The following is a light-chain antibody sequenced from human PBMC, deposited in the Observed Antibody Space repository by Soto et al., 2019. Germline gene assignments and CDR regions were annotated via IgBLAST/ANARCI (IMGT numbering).Light chain of an antibody. CDR1: QSVSSSY. CDR2: GAS. J-gene: IGKJ1*01. V-gene: IGKV3-20*01. Sequence: EIVLTQSPGTLSLSPGERATLSCRASQSVSSSYLTWYQQKPGQAPRLFIYGASSRATSIPDRFSGSGSGTDFTLTISRLEPEDFAVYYCHQYGSSPGTFGQGTKVEIK. CDR3: HQYGSSPGT.